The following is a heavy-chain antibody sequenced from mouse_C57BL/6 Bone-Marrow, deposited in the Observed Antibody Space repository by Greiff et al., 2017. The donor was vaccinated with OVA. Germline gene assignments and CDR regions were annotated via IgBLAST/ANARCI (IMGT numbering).Heavy chain of an antibody. CDR3: ASGYYFDY. CDR2: IWSGGST. Sequence: VQLVESGPGLVQPSQSLSITCTVSGFSLTSYGVHWVRQSPGKGLEWLGGIWSGGSTDYNAAFISRLSISKDNSKSQVFCKMNSLQADNTAIYYWASGYYFDYWGQGTTLTVSS. V-gene: IGHV2-2*01. J-gene: IGHJ2*01. CDR1: GFSLTSYG. D-gene: IGHD2-2*01.